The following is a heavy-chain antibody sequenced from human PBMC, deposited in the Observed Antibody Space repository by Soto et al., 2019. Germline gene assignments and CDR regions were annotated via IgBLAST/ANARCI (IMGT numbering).Heavy chain of an antibody. CDR1: GYSFTSYW. V-gene: IGHV5-51*01. CDR3: ARVGAYCSGGSCYTGYWFDP. Sequence: PGESLKISCKGSGYSFTSYWIGWVRQMPGKGLEWMGIIYPGDSDTRYSPSFQGQVTISADKSISTAYLQWSSLKASDTAMYYCARVGAYCSGGSCYTGYWFDPWAQRTLVTVSS. J-gene: IGHJ5*02. CDR2: IYPGDSDT. D-gene: IGHD2-15*01.